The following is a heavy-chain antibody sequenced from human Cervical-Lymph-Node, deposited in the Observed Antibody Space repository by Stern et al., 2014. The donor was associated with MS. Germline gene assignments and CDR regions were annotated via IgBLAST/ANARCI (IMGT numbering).Heavy chain of an antibody. D-gene: IGHD2/OR15-2a*01. J-gene: IGHJ6*02. CDR1: GLTFSGSA. CDR2: VRSKANSYAT. Sequence: EVQLVQSGGGLVQPGGSLELSCAASGLTFSGSAVHWVRPASGKGLEWVGRVRSKANSYATAYAASVEGRFTISRDDSKNTAFLQMSSLKTEDTAVYYCTRETADTTWGYHYGMDVWGQGTTVTVSS. V-gene: IGHV3-73*01. CDR3: TRETADTTWGYHYGMDV.